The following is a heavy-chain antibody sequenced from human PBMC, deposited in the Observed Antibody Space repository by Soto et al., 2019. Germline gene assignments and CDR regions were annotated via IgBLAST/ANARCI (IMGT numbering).Heavy chain of an antibody. CDR1: GGSFSSGDYY. Sequence: PSETLSLTCTVSGGSFSSGDYYWSWIRQAPGKGLEWVSSIDSSSNYIYNADSVKGRFTISRDNAKNSVYLQMNSLRVEDTAVYFCAREAHFYGRSDVYDIWGQGTMVTVSS. D-gene: IGHD4-17*01. CDR2: IDSSSNYI. CDR3: AREAHFYGRSDVYDI. J-gene: IGHJ3*02. V-gene: IGHV3-21*06.